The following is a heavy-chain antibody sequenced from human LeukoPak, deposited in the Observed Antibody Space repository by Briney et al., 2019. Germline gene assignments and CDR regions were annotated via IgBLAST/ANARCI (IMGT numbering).Heavy chain of an antibody. V-gene: IGHV1-69*13. J-gene: IGHJ6*03. CDR1: GGTFSSYA. CDR2: IIPIFGTA. CDR3: ARGALRSFYYYYMDV. D-gene: IGHD4-17*01. Sequence: ASVKVSCKASGGTFSSYAISWVRQAPGQGLEWMGGIIPIFGTANYAQKFQGRVTITADESTSTAYMELSSLRSEDTAVYYCARGALRSFYYYYMDVWGKGTTVTVSS.